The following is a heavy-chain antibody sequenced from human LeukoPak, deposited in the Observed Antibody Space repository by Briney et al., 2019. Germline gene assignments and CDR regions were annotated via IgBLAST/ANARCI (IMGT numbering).Heavy chain of an antibody. CDR1: GVSVSSGSYY. CDR2: IYYSGST. CDR3: AGIIAAAGTWSYYYYGMDV. D-gene: IGHD6-13*01. V-gene: IGHV4-61*01. Sequence: SETLSLTCTVSGVSVSSGSYYWSWIRQPPGKGLEWIGYIYYSGSTNYNPSLKSRVTISVDTSKNQFSLKLSSVTAADTAVYYCAGIIAAAGTWSYYYYGMDVWGQGTTVTVSS. J-gene: IGHJ6*02.